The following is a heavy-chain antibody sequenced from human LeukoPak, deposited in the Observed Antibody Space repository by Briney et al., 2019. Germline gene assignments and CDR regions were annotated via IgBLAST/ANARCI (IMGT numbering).Heavy chain of an antibody. CDR1: GGSISSYY. V-gene: IGHV4-4*07. J-gene: IGHJ4*02. D-gene: IGHD3-10*01. CDR3: ARVVSWFGIYYFDY. CDR2: IYTSGST. Sequence: SETLSLTCTVSGGSISSYYWSWIRQPAGKGLERIGRIYTSGSTNYNPSLKSRVTMSVDTSKNQFSLKLSSVTAADTAVYYCARVVSWFGIYYFDYWGQGTLVTVSS.